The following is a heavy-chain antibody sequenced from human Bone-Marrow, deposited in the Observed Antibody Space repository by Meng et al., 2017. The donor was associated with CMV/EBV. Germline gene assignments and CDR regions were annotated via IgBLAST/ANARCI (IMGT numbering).Heavy chain of an antibody. CDR3: AKDRLAAATIDY. D-gene: IGHD6-13*01. J-gene: IGHJ4*02. CDR1: GFTFSSYG. CDR2: IRYDGSNK. Sequence: GESLKISCAASGFTFSSYGMHWVRQAPGKGLEWVAFIRYDGSNKYYADSVKGRFTISRDNSKNTLYLQMNSLRAEDTAVYYCAKDRLAAATIDYWGQGTTVTVAS. V-gene: IGHV3-30*02.